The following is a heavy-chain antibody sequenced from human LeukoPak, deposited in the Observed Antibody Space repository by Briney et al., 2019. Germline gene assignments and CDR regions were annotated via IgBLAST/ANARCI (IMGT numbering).Heavy chain of an antibody. Sequence: SETLSLTCTVSGGSISSSSYYWGWIRQPPGKGLEWIGSIYYSGSTYYNPSLKSRVTISVDTSKNQFSLKLSSVTAADTAVYYCARGRGGYALYYYYYMDVWGKGTTVTVSS. CDR2: IYYSGST. D-gene: IGHD5-12*01. V-gene: IGHV4-39*07. J-gene: IGHJ6*03. CDR3: ARGRGGYALYYYYYMDV. CDR1: GGSISSSSYY.